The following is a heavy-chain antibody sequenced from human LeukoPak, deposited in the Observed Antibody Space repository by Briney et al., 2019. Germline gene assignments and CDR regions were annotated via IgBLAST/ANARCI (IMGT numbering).Heavy chain of an antibody. J-gene: IGHJ4*02. CDR2: IYYSGST. CDR3: ARERIAVAGYFDY. D-gene: IGHD6-19*01. Sequence: PSETLPLTCTVSGGSVSSGSYYWSWIRQPPGKGLEWIGYIYYSGSTNYNPSLKSRVTISVDTSKNQFSLKLSSVTAADTAVYYCARERIAVAGYFDYWGQGTLVTVSS. CDR1: GGSVSSGSYY. V-gene: IGHV4-61*01.